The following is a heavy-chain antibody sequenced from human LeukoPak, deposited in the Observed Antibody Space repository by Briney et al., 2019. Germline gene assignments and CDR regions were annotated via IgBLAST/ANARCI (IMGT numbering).Heavy chain of an antibody. CDR2: IYYSGST. D-gene: IGHD1-26*01. V-gene: IGHV4-31*03. J-gene: IGHJ4*02. CDR1: GGSISSGGYY. Sequence: SQTLSLICTVSGGSISSGGYYWSWIRQHPGKGLEWIGYIYYSGSTYYNPSLKSRVTISVDTSKNQFSLKLSSVTAADTAVYYCARGPISGSYWGYFDYWGQGTLVTVSS. CDR3: ARGPISGSYWGYFDY.